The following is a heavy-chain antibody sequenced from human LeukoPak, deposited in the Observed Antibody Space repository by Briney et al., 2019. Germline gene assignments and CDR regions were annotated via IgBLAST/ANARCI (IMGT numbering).Heavy chain of an antibody. CDR1: GGSISSYY. V-gene: IGHV4-59*08. CDR2: IYYSGST. Sequence: SETLSLTCTVSGGSISSYYWSWIRQPPGKGLEWIGYIYYSGSTNYNPSLKSRVTISVDTSKNQFSLKLSSVTDADTAVYYCARQPRAAAGTYYYGMDVWGQGTTVTVSS. CDR3: ARQPRAAAGTYYYGMDV. J-gene: IGHJ6*02. D-gene: IGHD6-13*01.